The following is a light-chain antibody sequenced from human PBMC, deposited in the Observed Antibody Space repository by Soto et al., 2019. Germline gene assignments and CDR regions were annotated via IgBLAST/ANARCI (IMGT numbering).Light chain of an antibody. Sequence: DIQMTQSPSTLSASVGDRVTITCRASQRIDRWVAWYQQKPGKAPKILIHDASSLESGVPSRFSGSGSGTEFTLTISSLQSDDFATYYCQQYNSFEVHTFGQGTKVDIK. J-gene: IGKJ2*01. CDR3: QQYNSFEVHT. CDR1: QRIDRW. V-gene: IGKV1-5*01. CDR2: DAS.